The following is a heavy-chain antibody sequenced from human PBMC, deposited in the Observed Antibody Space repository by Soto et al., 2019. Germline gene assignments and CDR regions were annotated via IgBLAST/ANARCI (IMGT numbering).Heavy chain of an antibody. CDR2: INPDGSVK. CDR1: GFTFSAYW. D-gene: IGHD3-22*01. V-gene: IGHV3-7*01. CDR3: ARGYDYLIDY. J-gene: IGHJ4*02. Sequence: GSLRLSCAASGFTFSAYWINWVRQTPGKGLEWVANINPDGSVKNYAESVKGRFTISRDNAKNSLYLQMNSLRAEDTAVYSCARGYDYLIDYWGQGTPVTVSS.